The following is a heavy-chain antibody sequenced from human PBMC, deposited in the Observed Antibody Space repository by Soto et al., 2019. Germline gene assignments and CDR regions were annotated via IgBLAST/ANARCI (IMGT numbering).Heavy chain of an antibody. J-gene: IGHJ6*02. Sequence: ASVKVSCKTSGGSFMSQAISWVRQAPGQGPEWMGGIIPFSGTVTYTQRFQGRLTLTADEPTKTAYMELSSLRSEDAAVYYCARGSYDSYAGFFGMDVWGQGTKVTVSS. V-gene: IGHV1-69*13. CDR1: GGSFMSQA. CDR2: IIPFSGTV. CDR3: ARGSYDSYAGFFGMDV. D-gene: IGHD3-10*01.